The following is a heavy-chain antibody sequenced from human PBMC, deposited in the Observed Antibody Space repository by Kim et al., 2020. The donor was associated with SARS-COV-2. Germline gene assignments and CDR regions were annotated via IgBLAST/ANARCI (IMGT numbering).Heavy chain of an antibody. CDR3: ASPIWVMTTNGMDV. D-gene: IGHD2-2*02. V-gene: IGHV1-69*13. CDR1: GGTFSSYA. CDR2: IIPIFGTA. Sequence: SVKVSCKASGGTFSSYAISWVRQAPGQGLEWMGGIIPIFGTANYAQKFQGRVTITADESTSTAYMELSRLRSEDTAVYYCASPIWVMTTNGMDVWGQGTTVTVS. J-gene: IGHJ6*02.